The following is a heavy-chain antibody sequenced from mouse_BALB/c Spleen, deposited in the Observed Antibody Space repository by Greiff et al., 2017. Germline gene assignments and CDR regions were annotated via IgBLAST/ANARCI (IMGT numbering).Heavy chain of an antibody. Sequence: EVKLMESGGGLVKPGGSLKLSCAASGFTLSSYAMSWVRQSPEKRLEWVAEISSGGSYTYSPDTVTGRFTISRDNAKNTLYLEMSSLRSEDTAMYYCASYDYDGAWFAYWGQGTLVTGSA. CDR2: ISSGGSYT. CDR3: ASYDYDGAWFAY. V-gene: IGHV5-9-4*01. CDR1: GFTLSSYA. J-gene: IGHJ3*01. D-gene: IGHD2-4*01.